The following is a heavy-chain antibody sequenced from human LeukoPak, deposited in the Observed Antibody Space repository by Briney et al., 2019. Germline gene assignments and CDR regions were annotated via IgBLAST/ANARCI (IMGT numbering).Heavy chain of an antibody. CDR2: IYYSGST. V-gene: IGHV4-59*01. CDR3: ARTRCSGGSCYSKN. CDR1: GGSISSYY. J-gene: IGHJ4*02. Sequence: KPSETLSLTCTVSGGSISSYYWSWIRQPPGKGLEWIGYIYYSGSTNYNPSLKSRVTISVDTSKNQFSLKLSSVTAADTAVYYCARTRCSGGSCYSKNWGQGTLVTVSS. D-gene: IGHD2-15*01.